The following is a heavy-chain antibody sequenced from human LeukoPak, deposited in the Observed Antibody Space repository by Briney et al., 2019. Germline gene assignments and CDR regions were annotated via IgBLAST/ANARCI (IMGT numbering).Heavy chain of an antibody. CDR2: IYYSGST. V-gene: IGHV4-61*01. D-gene: IGHD4-17*01. CDR3: AREPPTTVTTDSLDY. J-gene: IGHJ4*02. Sequence: PSETLSLTCTVSGGSISSSSYYWGWIRQPPGKGLEWIGYIYYSGSTNYNPSLKSRVTISVDTSKNQFSLKLSSVTAADTAVYYCAREPPTTVTTDSLDYWGQGTRVTVSS. CDR1: GGSISSSSYY.